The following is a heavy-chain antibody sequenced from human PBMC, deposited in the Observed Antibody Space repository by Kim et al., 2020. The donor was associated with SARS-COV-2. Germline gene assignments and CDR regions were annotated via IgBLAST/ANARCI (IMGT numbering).Heavy chain of an antibody. CDR2: IWYDGSNK. J-gene: IGHJ4*02. CDR1: GFTFSSYG. V-gene: IGHV3-33*08. D-gene: IGHD2-2*01. CDR3: ARDRAVPAAFDY. Sequence: GGSLRLSCAASGFTFSSYGMQWVRQAPGKGLEWVAVIWYDGSNKYYADSVKGRFTISRDNSKNTLYLQMNSLRAEVTAVYYCARDRAVPAAFDYWGQRTLVTVSS.